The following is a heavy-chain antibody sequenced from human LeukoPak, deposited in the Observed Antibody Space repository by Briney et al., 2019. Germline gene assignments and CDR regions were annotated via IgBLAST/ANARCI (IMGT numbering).Heavy chain of an antibody. D-gene: IGHD2-15*01. Sequence: PGGSLRLSCAASGFTVSSNYMSWVRQAPGKGLEWVSIIYSGGSTYYADSVRGRFTISRDDSKNTLYLQMNSLRAEDTAVYYCARAGEYCSGGSCYSGVYFDYWGQGTLVAVSS. CDR1: GFTVSSNY. J-gene: IGHJ4*02. CDR3: ARAGEYCSGGSCYSGVYFDY. V-gene: IGHV3-53*01. CDR2: IYSGGST.